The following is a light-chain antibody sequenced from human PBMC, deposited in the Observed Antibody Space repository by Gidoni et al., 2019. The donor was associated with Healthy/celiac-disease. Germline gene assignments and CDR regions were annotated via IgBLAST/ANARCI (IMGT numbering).Light chain of an antibody. CDR3: QQSYST. CDR2: AAS. CDR1: QSISSY. V-gene: IGKV1-39*01. Sequence: DIQMTQSPSSLSASVGDRVTITCRASQSISSYLNWYQQKPGKAPKLLIYAASSLQSGVPSRFSCSGSGTDFTLTISSLQPEDFATYYCQQSYSTFGPXTKVDIK. J-gene: IGKJ3*01.